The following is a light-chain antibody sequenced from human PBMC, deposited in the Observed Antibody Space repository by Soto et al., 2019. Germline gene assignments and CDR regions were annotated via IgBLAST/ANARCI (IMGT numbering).Light chain of an antibody. J-gene: IGKJ1*01. CDR1: QSIGSW. CDR2: AAS. CDR3: QQYNPYSRT. V-gene: IGKV1-5*01. Sequence: DIQMTQSPSTLSASVGDRVTITCRASQSIGSWLAWYQQKPGKAPNLLIYAASSLQSGVPSRFSGSGSGTDFTLTISSLQRDDFGIYYCQQYNPYSRTFGQGTQVHSK.